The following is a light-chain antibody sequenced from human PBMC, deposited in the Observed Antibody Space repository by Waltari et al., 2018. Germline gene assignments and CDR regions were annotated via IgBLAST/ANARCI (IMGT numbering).Light chain of an antibody. CDR3: QQYDISPRT. V-gene: IGKV3-20*01. J-gene: IGKJ4*01. Sequence: EIVLTQSPGTLSSSPGERATLSCRASQTVRTTYLAWYQQKPGQAPTLLIYGASSRATGIPDRFGGSGSGTDFSLTISSLEPEDFAVYYCQQYDISPRTFGGGTKVEIK. CDR2: GAS. CDR1: QTVRTTY.